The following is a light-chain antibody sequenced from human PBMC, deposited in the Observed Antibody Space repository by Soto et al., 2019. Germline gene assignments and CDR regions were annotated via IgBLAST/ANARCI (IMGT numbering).Light chain of an antibody. CDR3: SSYTGSITYV. CDR2: DVS. CDR1: SSDVGGYNY. V-gene: IGLV2-14*03. Sequence: QSVLTQPASVSGSPGQSITISCTGTSSDVGGYNYVSWYQQHPGKAPKLMIFDVSDRPSGVSSRFSGSKSGNTASLTISGLQAEDEAAYYCSSYTGSITYVFGTGTKVTVL. J-gene: IGLJ1*01.